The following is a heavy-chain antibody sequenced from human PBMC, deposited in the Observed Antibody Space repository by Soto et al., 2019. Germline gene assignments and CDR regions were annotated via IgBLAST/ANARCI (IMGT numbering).Heavy chain of an antibody. J-gene: IGHJ3*02. V-gene: IGHV3-33*01. D-gene: IGHD3-22*01. CDR1: GFTFSSYG. Sequence: QVQLVESGGGVVQPGRSLRLSCAASGFTFSSYGMHWDRQAPGKGLEWVAGIWYDGSNKYYADSVKGRFTISRDNSKNTLYLQMSRLRDEDTAVYYCARELDDSSGSDAFDIWGQGTMVTVSS. CDR2: IWYDGSNK. CDR3: ARELDDSSGSDAFDI.